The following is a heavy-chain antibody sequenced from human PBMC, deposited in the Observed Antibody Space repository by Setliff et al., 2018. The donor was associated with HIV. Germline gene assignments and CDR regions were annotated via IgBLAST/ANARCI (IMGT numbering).Heavy chain of an antibody. Sequence: ASVKVSCKVSGYTLTEVSMHWVRQAHGLDWMGYFDPEDGETVYAQKFQGRVTMTEDTSTGTAYMELSGLRSEDTAVYYCAIDVIGGWLRPMPDYWGPGTLVTVLL. J-gene: IGHJ4*02. CDR3: AIDVIGGWLRPMPDY. CDR1: GYTLTEVS. D-gene: IGHD5-12*01. V-gene: IGHV1-24*01. CDR2: FDPEDGET.